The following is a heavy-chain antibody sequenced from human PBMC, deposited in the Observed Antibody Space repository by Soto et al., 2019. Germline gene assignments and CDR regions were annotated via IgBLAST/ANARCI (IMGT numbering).Heavy chain of an antibody. D-gene: IGHD2-8*01. J-gene: IGHJ6*02. CDR2: INPKSGGT. CDR3: ARGDSTDCSNGVCSFFYNHDMDV. CDR1: GYSFTDYL. Sequence: ASVKVSCKASGYSFTDYLIHWVRQAPGQGLEWLGRINPKSGGTSTAQKFQGWVTMTTDTSISTASMELTRLTSDDTAIYYCARGDSTDCSNGVCSFFYNHDMDVWGQGTTVT. V-gene: IGHV1-2*04.